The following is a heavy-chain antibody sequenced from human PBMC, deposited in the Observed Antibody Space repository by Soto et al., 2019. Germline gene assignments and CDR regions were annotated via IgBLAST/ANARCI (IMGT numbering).Heavy chain of an antibody. V-gene: IGHV4-4*02. CDR1: GGSISSTNW. CDR3: ARDAQSWFDP. CDR2: IYHSGSP. J-gene: IGHJ5*02. Sequence: SETLSLTCAVSGGSISSTNWWSWVRQPPGKGLEWIAEIYHSGSPNYNPSLKSRATISVDKSKNQFSLKLSSVTAADTAVYYCARDAQSWFDPWAQRILVTVSS.